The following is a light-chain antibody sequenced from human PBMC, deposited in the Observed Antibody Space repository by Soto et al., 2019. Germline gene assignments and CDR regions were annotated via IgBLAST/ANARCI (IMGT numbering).Light chain of an antibody. Sequence: QSVLTQPPSASGTPGQRVTLSCSGSSSNIGSNAVNWYQQLPGTAPKLVIYRNNQRPSGVPDRFSGSTSGTSAFLAIRGLQSEDEADYYCAAWDDSLNGYVFGTGTKLTVL. CDR1: SSNIGSNA. V-gene: IGLV1-44*01. CDR3: AAWDDSLNGYV. J-gene: IGLJ1*01. CDR2: RNN.